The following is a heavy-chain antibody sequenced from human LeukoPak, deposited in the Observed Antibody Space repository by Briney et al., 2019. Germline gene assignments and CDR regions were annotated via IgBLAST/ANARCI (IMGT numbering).Heavy chain of an antibody. D-gene: IGHD2-15*01. CDR3: ARGGLYCSGGSCYSESFDY. CDR1: GGTFSSYA. Sequence: GSSVKVSCKASGGTFSSYAISWVRQAPGQGLEWRGRIIPIFGTANYAQKFQGRVTITTDESTSTAYMELSSLRSEDTAVYYCARGGLYCSGGSCYSESFDYWGQGTLVTVSS. J-gene: IGHJ4*02. CDR2: IIPIFGTA. V-gene: IGHV1-69*05.